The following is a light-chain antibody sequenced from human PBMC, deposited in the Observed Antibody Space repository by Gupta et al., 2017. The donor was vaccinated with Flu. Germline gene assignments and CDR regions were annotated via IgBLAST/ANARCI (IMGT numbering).Light chain of an antibody. CDR1: NSDIGKFNL. CDR2: EVS. V-gene: IGLV2-23*02. Sequence: TNSDIGKFNLVCWYQQHPGKVPKLIIYEVSKWPANTTSRFSGSTSGITASLTISGHQAEDEAHYYCCSYAADDTVIFGGGTSLTVL. J-gene: IGLJ2*01. CDR3: CSYAADDTVI.